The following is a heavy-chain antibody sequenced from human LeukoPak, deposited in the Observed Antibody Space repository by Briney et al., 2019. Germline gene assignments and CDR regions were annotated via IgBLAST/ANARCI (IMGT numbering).Heavy chain of an antibody. J-gene: IGHJ5*02. CDR3: ARNSPYRVVPAAMPLRGYNWFDP. Sequence: SETLSLTCTVSGGSISSGSYYWNWIRQPAGKGLEWIGRIYRSGSSNYNPSLKSRVTVSVDTSKNQFSLKLSSVTAADTAVYYCARNSPYRVVPAAMPLRGYNWFDPWGQGTLVTVSS. V-gene: IGHV4-61*02. CDR2: IYRSGSS. D-gene: IGHD2-2*01. CDR1: GGSISSGSYY.